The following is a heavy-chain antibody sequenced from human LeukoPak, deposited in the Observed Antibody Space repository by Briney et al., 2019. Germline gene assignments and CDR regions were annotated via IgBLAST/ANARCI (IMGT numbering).Heavy chain of an antibody. V-gene: IGHV4-30-4*01. D-gene: IGHD1-26*01. CDR1: GGSISSSDYY. Sequence: SETLSLTCTVSGGSISSSDYYWSWIRQPPGKGLEWIGYNYYSGSTSYNPSLKSRVTISVDTSKNQFSLKLTSVTAADTAVYYCARGSLVGATRAFDIWGQGTMVTVSS. CDR2: NYYSGST. J-gene: IGHJ3*02. CDR3: ARGSLVGATRAFDI.